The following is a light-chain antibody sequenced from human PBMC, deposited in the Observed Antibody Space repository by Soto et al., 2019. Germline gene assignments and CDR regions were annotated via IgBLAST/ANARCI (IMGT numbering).Light chain of an antibody. Sequence: EIVMTQCPATLSLSPGERASLACRASQGINSELAWYQQKPGQPPRLLIYGASTSATGVPARFTGSESGSEFTLTISGLQSEDFAVYYCQQGHNWPLTFGQGTRLEI. CDR3: QQGHNWPLT. J-gene: IGKJ2*01. CDR2: GAS. V-gene: IGKV3-15*01. CDR1: QGINSE.